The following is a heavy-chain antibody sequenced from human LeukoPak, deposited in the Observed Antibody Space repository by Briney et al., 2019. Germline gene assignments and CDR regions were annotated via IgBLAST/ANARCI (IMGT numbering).Heavy chain of an antibody. J-gene: IGHJ4*02. CDR1: GGTFSSYA. CDR3: AREGYYDSSGYYSI. Sequence: SVKVSCKASGGTFSSYAIRWVRQAPGQGLEWMGGIIPIFGTANYAQKFQGRVTITADESTSTAYMELSSLRSEDTAVYYCAREGYYDSSGYYSIWGQGTLVTVSS. D-gene: IGHD3-22*01. CDR2: IIPIFGTA. V-gene: IGHV1-69*13.